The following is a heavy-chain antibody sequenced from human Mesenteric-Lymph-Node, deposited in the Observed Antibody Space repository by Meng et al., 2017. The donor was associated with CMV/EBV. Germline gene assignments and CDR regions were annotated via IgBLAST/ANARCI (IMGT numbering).Heavy chain of an antibody. CDR1: GFTFSSYS. CDR2: ISSSSSYI. Sequence: SCAASGFTFSSYSMNWVRQAPGKGLEWVSSISSSSSYIYYADSVKGRFTISRDNAKNSLYLQMNSLRAEDTAVYYCAREPFRAITSYGMDVWGQGTTVTVSS. V-gene: IGHV3-21*01. CDR3: AREPFRAITSYGMDV. D-gene: IGHD3-3*01. J-gene: IGHJ6*02.